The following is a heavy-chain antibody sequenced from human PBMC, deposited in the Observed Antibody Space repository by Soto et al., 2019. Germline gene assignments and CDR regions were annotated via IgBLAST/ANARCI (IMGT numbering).Heavy chain of an antibody. V-gene: IGHV1-18*01. J-gene: IGHJ4*02. D-gene: IGHD3-22*01. CDR1: GYTFTSDC. CDR3: AGRFDYYDSSGYYSY. Sequence: GASVNLSCKASGYTFTSDCISWGRHAPGQGLEWMGWISAYNGNTNYAQKLQGRVTMTTDTSTSTAYMELRSLRSDDTAVYYCAGRFDYYDSSGYYSYWGQGTLVTVSS. CDR2: ISAYNGNT.